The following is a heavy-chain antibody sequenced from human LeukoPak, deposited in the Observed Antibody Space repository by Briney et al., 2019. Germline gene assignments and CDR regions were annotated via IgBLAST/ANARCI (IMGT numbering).Heavy chain of an antibody. V-gene: IGHV1-69*13. CDR1: GGTFNSYA. Sequence: ASVKVSCKASGGTFNSYAISWVRQAPGQGLEWMGGIIPIFGTTNYAQKFQGRVTITADESTSTAYMELSSLRSEDTAVYYCARASSYCGGDCYSSDYWGQGTLVTVSS. J-gene: IGHJ4*02. D-gene: IGHD2-21*01. CDR3: ARASSYCGGDCYSSDY. CDR2: IIPIFGTT.